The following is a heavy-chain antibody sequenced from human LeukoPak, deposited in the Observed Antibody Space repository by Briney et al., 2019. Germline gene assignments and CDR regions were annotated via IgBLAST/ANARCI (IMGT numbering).Heavy chain of an antibody. CDR3: AKGSVGATEYYFDY. CDR1: GFTFSSYS. J-gene: IGHJ4*02. V-gene: IGHV3-21*01. Sequence: TTGGSLRLSCAASGFTFSSYSMNWVRQAPGKGLEWVSSISSSSSYIYYADSVKGRFTISRDNAQNSLYLQMNSLRAEDTAVYYCAKGSVGATEYYFDYWGQGTLVTVSS. CDR2: ISSSSSYI. D-gene: IGHD1-26*01.